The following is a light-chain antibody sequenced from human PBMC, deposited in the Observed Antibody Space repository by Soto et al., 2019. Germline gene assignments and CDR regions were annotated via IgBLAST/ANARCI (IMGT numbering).Light chain of an antibody. V-gene: IGKV3-20*01. CDR3: QQYGSSPWT. Sequence: EIVLTQSPGTLSLSPGERATLSGRASQSVTSSYLAWYQQKPGQAPRLLIYGASSRATGIPDRFRGSGSGTEFTLTISRLEPEDFAVYYCQQYGSSPWTFGQGPKLEIK. CDR1: QSVTSSY. CDR2: GAS. J-gene: IGKJ1*01.